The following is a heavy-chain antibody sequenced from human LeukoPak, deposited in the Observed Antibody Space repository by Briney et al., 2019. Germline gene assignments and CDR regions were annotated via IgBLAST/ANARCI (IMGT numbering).Heavy chain of an antibody. CDR2: INSDGSST. Sequence: GGSLRLSCAASGFTFSSYWMHWVRQAPGKGLVWVSRINSDGSSTSYADSVKGRFTISRDNAKNTLYLQMNSLRAEDTAVYYCARDFYDFWSGDRSDYYYYGMDVWGQGTTVTVSS. CDR1: GFTFSSYW. J-gene: IGHJ6*02. V-gene: IGHV3-74*01. D-gene: IGHD3-3*01. CDR3: ARDFYDFWSGDRSDYYYYGMDV.